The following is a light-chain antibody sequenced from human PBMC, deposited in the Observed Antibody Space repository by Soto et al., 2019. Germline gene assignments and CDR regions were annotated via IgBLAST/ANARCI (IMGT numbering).Light chain of an antibody. J-gene: IGKJ4*01. CDR1: QSVSSSY. V-gene: IGKV3-20*01. Sequence: EILLTQSPGTLSLSPGERATLSCRAGQSVSSSYLAWYQQKPGQAPRLLIYGASSRATGIPDRFSGSGSGTDFTLTISRLEPEDFAVYYCQQYGSSPLTFGGGTKVDIK. CDR3: QQYGSSPLT. CDR2: GAS.